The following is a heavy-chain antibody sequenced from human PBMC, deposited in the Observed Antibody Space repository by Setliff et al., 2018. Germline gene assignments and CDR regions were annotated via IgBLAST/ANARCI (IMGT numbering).Heavy chain of an antibody. CDR2: IWYDGSNK. V-gene: IGHV3-33*06. J-gene: IGHJ4*02. D-gene: IGHD3-22*01. Sequence: GGSLRLSCAASGFTFSSYGMHWVRQAPGKGLEWVAVIWYDGSNKYYADSVKGRFTISRDNSKNTLYLQMNSLRAEDTAVYYCAKGGAYYYDSSGYYDWGQGTLVT. CDR3: AKGGAYYYDSSGYYD. CDR1: GFTFSSYG.